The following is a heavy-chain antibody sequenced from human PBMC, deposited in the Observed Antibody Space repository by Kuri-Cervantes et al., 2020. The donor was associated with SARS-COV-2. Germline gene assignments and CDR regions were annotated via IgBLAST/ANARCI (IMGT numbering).Heavy chain of an antibody. D-gene: IGHD2-2*01. CDR3: ATLGYCSSTSCPSASYYYYYGMDV. J-gene: IGHJ6*02. V-gene: IGHV3-48*02. CDR1: GFTFSSYS. Sequence: GESLKISCAASGFTFSSYSMNWVRQAPGKGLEWVSYISSSSSTIYYADSVKGRFTISRDNAKNSLYLQMNSLGDEDTAVYYCATLGYCSSTSCPSASYYYYYGMDVWGQGTTVTVSS. CDR2: ISSSSSTI.